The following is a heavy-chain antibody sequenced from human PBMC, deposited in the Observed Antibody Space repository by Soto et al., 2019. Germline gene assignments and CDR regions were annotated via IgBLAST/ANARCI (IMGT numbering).Heavy chain of an antibody. D-gene: IGHD3-16*01. CDR1: GYTFTSHV. J-gene: IGHJ6*02. CDR2: MNPNSANT. V-gene: IGHV1-8*01. Sequence: QVQLVQSGAEVEKPGASVKVSCKPSGYTFTSHVLTWLRKATGQGLEWMGWMNPNSANTGYAQKFQGRVTMPRNTSISTAYRELSSLRSEDTAVYYCATEGVRGMEVWGPGTTVSVSS. CDR3: ATEGVRGMEV.